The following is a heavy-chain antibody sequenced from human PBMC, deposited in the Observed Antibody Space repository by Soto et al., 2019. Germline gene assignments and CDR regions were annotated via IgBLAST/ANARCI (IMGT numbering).Heavy chain of an antibody. CDR3: ARTGLRFLEGLFDY. D-gene: IGHD3-3*01. V-gene: IGHV3-74*01. CDR2: INSDGSST. J-gene: IGHJ4*02. Sequence: GGSLRLSCAASGFTFSSYWMHWVRQAPGKGLVWVSRINSDGSSTSYADSVKGRFTISRDNAKNTLYLQMNSLRAEDTAVYYCARTGLRFLEGLFDYWGQGTLVTVSS. CDR1: GFTFSSYW.